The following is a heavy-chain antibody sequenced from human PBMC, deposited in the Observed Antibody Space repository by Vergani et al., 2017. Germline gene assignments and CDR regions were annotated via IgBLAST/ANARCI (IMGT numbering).Heavy chain of an antibody. CDR3: ARGPRIAAAGTIWLYYYYYMDV. CDR1: GGSISSYY. D-gene: IGHD6-13*01. J-gene: IGHJ6*03. CDR2: INHSGST. V-gene: IGHV4-59*12. Sequence: QVQLQESGPGLVKPSETLSLTCTVSGGSISSYYWSWIRQPPGKGLEWIGEINHSGSTNYNPSLKSRVTISVDTSKNQFSLKLSSVTAADTAVYYCARGPRIAAAGTIWLYYYYYMDVWGKGTTVTVSS.